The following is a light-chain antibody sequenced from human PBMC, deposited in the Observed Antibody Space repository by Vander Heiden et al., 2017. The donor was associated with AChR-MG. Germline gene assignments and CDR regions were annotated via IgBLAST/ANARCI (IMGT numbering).Light chain of an antibody. CDR2: EVS. V-gene: IGKV2-29*02. CDR1: QSPLHRDGKTY. Sequence: DIVMTQSPLFLSVTPGQPASISCKSSQSPLHRDGKTYLYWYLQKAGQSPRLLISEVSSRFSGVPDRFSGSGSGTDFTLKISRVEAEDVGIYYCSQTIHLRVTFGGGTKVEIK. CDR3: SQTIHLRVT. J-gene: IGKJ4*01.